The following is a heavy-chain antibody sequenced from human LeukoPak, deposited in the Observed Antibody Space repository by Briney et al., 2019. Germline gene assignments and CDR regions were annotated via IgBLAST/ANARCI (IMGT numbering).Heavy chain of an antibody. J-gene: IGHJ5*02. Sequence: PEGSLRLSCAASGFTFSNYWMSWVRQAPGRGLEWVANIKQDGSEKYYVDSVKGRFTISRDNAKNSLYLQMNSLRAEDTAVYYCARDWESYSSSSYWFDPWGQGTLVTVSS. CDR3: ARDWESYSSSSYWFDP. V-gene: IGHV3-7*01. CDR1: GFTFSNYW. D-gene: IGHD6-6*01. CDR2: IKQDGSEK.